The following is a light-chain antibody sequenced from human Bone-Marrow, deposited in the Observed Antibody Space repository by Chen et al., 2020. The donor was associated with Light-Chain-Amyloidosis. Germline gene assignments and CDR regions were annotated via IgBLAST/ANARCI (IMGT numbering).Light chain of an antibody. J-gene: IGLJ1*01. Sequence: QSALTQPASVSGSPGQSLTISCTGTSSDVGGDNHVSWYQQPPDKAPKLMIYEVTNRPPWVPDRFSGSKSDNTASLTLSRLQTEDEADYFCSSYTITNTLVFGSGTRVTVL. CDR3: SSYTITNTLV. CDR1: SSDVGGDNH. CDR2: EVT. V-gene: IGLV2-14*01.